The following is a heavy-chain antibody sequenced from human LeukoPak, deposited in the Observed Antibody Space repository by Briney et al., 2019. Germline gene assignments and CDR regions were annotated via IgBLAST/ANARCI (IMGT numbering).Heavy chain of an antibody. Sequence: PSETLSLTCNVPGGSISSYFWSWIRQSPGNGLEWIGDISPSESTNYNPSLKSRVTISLDTSKNHFSLRLSSVTASDTAVYYCATDYGGNSDWYFDRWGRGTLVTVSS. CDR1: GGSISSYF. CDR3: ATDYGGNSDWYFDR. J-gene: IGHJ2*01. D-gene: IGHD4-23*01. V-gene: IGHV4-4*09. CDR2: ISPSEST.